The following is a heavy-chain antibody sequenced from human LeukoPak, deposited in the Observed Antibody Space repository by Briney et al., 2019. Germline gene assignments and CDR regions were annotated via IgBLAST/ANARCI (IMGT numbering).Heavy chain of an antibody. J-gene: IGHJ4*02. CDR1: GFTFSSYA. V-gene: IGHV3-23*01. CDR3: AKRLIAGSYYDY. CDR2: ISGNGGST. D-gene: IGHD3-10*01. Sequence: GGSLRLSCAASGFTFSSYAMSWVRQTPGKGLEWVSAISGNGGSTYYADSVKGRFTISRDNSKNTLYLQMNSLRAEDTAVYYCAKRLIAGSYYDYWGQGTLVTVSS.